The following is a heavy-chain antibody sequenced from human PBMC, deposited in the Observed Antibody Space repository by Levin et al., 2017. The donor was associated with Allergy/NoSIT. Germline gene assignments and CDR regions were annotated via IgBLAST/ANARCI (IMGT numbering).Heavy chain of an antibody. CDR1: GFTFSSYG. D-gene: IGHD3-3*01. CDR2: IWYDGSNK. V-gene: IGHV3-33*01. Sequence: GGSLRLSCAASGFTFSSYGMHWVRQAPGKGLEWVAVIWYDGSNKYYADSVKGRFTISRDNSKNTLYLQMNSLRAEDTAVYYCGRRGIGGTIFGVVIDYMDVWGKGTTVTVSS. J-gene: IGHJ6*03. CDR3: GRRGIGGTIFGVVIDYMDV.